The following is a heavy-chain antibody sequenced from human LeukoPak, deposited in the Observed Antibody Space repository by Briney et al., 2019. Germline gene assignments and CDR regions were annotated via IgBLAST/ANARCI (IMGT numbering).Heavy chain of an antibody. J-gene: IGHJ6*02. D-gene: IGHD6-13*01. CDR2: ISYDGSNK. CDR3: ARSTWGTTAPLMAIAAAAYGMDV. V-gene: IGHV3-30*03. Sequence: PGGSLRLSCAASGFTFSSYGMHWVRQAPGKGLEWVAVISYDGSNKYYADSVKGRFTISRDNSKNTLYLQMNSLRAEDTAVYYCARSTWGTTAPLMAIAAAAYGMDVWGQGTTVTVSS. CDR1: GFTFSSYG.